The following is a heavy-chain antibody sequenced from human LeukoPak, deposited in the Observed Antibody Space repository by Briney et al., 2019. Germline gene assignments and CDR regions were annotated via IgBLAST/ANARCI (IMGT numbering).Heavy chain of an antibody. J-gene: IGHJ4*02. CDR2: ILGSGGQT. V-gene: IGHV3-23*01. D-gene: IGHD6-6*01. CDR3: AKDRSSSSTYDY. Sequence: GGSLRLSCAASGFTFGTYSMNWVRQSPGKGLEWVSSILGSGGQTFYADSVKGRFTISRDNFKNTVDLQMGSLRGEDTAVYYCAKDRSSSSTYDYWGQGTLVTVSS. CDR1: GFTFGTYS.